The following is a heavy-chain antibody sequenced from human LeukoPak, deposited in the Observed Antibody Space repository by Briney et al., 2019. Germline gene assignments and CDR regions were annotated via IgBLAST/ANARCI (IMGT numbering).Heavy chain of an antibody. V-gene: IGHV4-34*01. CDR2: INHSGST. D-gene: IGHD3-10*01. Sequence: KPSETLSLTCAVYGGSFSGYYWSWIRQPPGKGLEWTGEINHSGSTNYNPSLKSRVTISVDTSKNQFSLKLSSVTAADTAVYYCARGRSSPTYYYGSGSSRFDYWGQGTLVTVSS. CDR3: ARGRSSPTYYYGSGSSRFDY. J-gene: IGHJ4*02. CDR1: GGSFSGYY.